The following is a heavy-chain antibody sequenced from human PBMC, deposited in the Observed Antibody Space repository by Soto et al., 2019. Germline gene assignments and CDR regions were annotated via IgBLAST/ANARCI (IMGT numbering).Heavy chain of an antibody. V-gene: IGHV4-34*01. CDR1: GGSFSGYY. Sequence: QVQLQQWGAGRLKPSETLSLTCAVYGGSFSGYYWSWIRQPPGKGLEWIGEINHSGSTNYNPSLKXRVXISVDTSKNQFSLNLSSVTAAATAVYYCARGFRSYSDYWGQGTLVTVSS. CDR2: INHSGST. CDR3: ARGFRSYSDY. J-gene: IGHJ4*02.